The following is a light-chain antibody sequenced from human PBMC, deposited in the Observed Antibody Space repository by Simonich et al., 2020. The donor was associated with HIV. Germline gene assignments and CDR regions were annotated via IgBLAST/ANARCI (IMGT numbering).Light chain of an antibody. CDR2: DVS. CDR3: SSYTSSSTWV. Sequence: QSALTQPASVSGSPGQSITISCTGTSSNVGGYNYVSWYQQNPGKAPKLMLYDVSKRPSGVSNRSSGSKSGNTASLTISGLQAEDEADYYCSSYTSSSTWVFGGGTKLTVL. CDR1: SSNVGGYNY. J-gene: IGLJ3*02. V-gene: IGLV2-14*01.